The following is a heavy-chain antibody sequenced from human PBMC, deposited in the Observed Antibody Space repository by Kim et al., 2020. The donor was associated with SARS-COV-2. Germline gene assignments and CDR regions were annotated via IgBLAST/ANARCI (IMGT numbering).Heavy chain of an antibody. CDR2: IKSQSNGGTT. Sequence: GGSLRLSCTPSGFTFGDFALNWFRQAPGKGLEWVAFIKSQSNGGTTQYAASVKDRFSISRDDSKNIAYLQMNSLKIVDTAVYYCTRDPCTGRGCYG. J-gene: IGHJ6*01. CDR3: TRDPCTGRGCYG. CDR1: GFTFGDFA. V-gene: IGHV3-49*03. D-gene: IGHD2-8*02.